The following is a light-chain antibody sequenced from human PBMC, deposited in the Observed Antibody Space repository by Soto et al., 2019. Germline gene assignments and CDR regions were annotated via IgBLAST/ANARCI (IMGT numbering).Light chain of an antibody. J-gene: IGKJ3*01. Sequence: DIQMTHAPSTLAASVLDRVSITCRASQDIKTYLAWYQQKEGKAPKLLISGTFTLQSGVPSRFNGSGSGTDFTLTIRRLKPEDFATYYCQNINNHPQFNCGPGHKGAIK. CDR1: QDIKTY. CDR2: GTF. CDR3: QNINNHPQFN. V-gene: IGKV1-9*01.